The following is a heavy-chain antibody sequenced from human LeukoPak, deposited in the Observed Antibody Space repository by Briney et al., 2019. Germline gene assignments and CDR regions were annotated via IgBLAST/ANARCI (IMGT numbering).Heavy chain of an antibody. CDR3: ARRAGAYSHPYDY. CDR2: IYSGGST. J-gene: IGHJ4*02. Sequence: PSEALSLTCTVSGDSINGYYWSWIRQPPGKGLEWIGFIYSGGSTNYNPSLKSRVTISVDTSKNQFALRVKSVTAADAAVYYCARRAGAYSHPYDYWGQGTLVTVSS. CDR1: GDSINGYY. D-gene: IGHD4/OR15-4a*01. V-gene: IGHV4-59*01.